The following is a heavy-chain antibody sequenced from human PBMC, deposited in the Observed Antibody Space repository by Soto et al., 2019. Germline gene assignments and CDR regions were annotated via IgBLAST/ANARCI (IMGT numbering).Heavy chain of an antibody. V-gene: IGHV3-30*18. Sequence: PGGSLRLSCAASGFSFSSSGMHWVRQAPGKGLEWVAFISHDGNNKFYAHSVKGRFTISRDNSKNTLYLQMKSLRPEDTAMYYCAKDRNYDSDGYLGGFAPWGQGTLVTVSS. CDR3: AKDRNYDSDGYLGGFAP. J-gene: IGHJ5*02. CDR2: ISHDGNNK. D-gene: IGHD3-22*01. CDR1: GFSFSSSG.